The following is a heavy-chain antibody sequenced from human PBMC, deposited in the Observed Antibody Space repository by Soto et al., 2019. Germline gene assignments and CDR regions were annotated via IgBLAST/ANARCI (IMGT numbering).Heavy chain of an antibody. CDR1: GFTFSSYS. CDR2: ISYDGSNK. CDR3: AKYMVRGVFSSHYYYYGMDV. J-gene: IGHJ6*02. Sequence: QVQLVESGGGVVQPGRSLRLSCAASGFTFSSYSMHWVRQAPGKGLEWVAVISYDGSNKYYADSVKGRFTISRDNSKNTLYLQMNSLRAEDTAVYYCAKYMVRGVFSSHYYYYGMDVWGQGTTVTVSS. D-gene: IGHD3-10*01. V-gene: IGHV3-30*18.